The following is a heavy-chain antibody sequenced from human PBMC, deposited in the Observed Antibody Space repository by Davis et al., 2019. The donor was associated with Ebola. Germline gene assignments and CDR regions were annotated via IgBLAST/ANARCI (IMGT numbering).Heavy chain of an antibody. V-gene: IGHV4-34*01. CDR2: IHYSGST. CDR1: AGSSSGYY. CDR3: GSISSWFDP. J-gene: IGHJ5*02. D-gene: IGHD3-9*01. Sequence: SQTLSLTCALYAGSSSGYYWSWIRQSPGKGLEWIGEIHYSGSTNYNTSPKSRATISADSSKNQFSMKVTSVTAADTAVYYWGSISSWFDPWGQGILVTVSS.